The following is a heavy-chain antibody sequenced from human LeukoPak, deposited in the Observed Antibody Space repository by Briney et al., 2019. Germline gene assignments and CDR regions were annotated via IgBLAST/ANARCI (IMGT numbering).Heavy chain of an antibody. D-gene: IGHD5-12*01. J-gene: IGHJ4*02. CDR2: IIGSGGST. V-gene: IGHV3-23*01. Sequence: GGSLRLSCAASGLTVTNNYWHWVRQPPGKGLEWVSGIIGSGGSTYYADSVKGRFTISRDNSKNTLYLQVNSLTAEDTAVYYCAKGAYDYIEVAYFDYWGQGTLVTVSS. CDR3: AKGAYDYIEVAYFDY. CDR1: GLTVTNNY.